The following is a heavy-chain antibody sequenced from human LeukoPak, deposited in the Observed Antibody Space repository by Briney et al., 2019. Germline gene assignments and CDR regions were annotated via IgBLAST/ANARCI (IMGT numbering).Heavy chain of an antibody. CDR1: GFTVSSNY. CDR3: AREIWWRFDH. CDR2: IKPDGNEE. D-gene: IGHD5-12*01. V-gene: IGHV3-7*01. Sequence: PGGSLRLSCAASGFTVSSNYMSWVRQAPGKGLECVAKIKPDGNEEYYMDSVKGRFTISRDNSKNSLYLHLISLRDEDTAVYYCAREIWWRFDHWGQGSLVTVSS. J-gene: IGHJ4*02.